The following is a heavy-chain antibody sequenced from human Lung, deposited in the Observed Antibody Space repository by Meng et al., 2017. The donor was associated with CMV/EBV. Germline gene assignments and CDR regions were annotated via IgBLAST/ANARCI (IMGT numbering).Heavy chain of an antibody. J-gene: IGHJ3*02. V-gene: IGHV4-39*07. Sequence: SETLSLTXTVSGDSITNSGYYWGWLRQAPGKGLEWIGSFYFGGTTFDNPSLKSRVAMSVDTSNNQFSLKLTSVTAADTAVYYCARDVAVIATPRYAFDIWGQGTEVTVSS. CDR1: GDSITNSGYY. CDR2: FYFGGTT. D-gene: IGHD2-21*01. CDR3: ARDVAVIATPRYAFDI.